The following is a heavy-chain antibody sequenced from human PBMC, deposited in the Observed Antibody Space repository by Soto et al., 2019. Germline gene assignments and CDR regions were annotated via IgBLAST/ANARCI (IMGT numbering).Heavy chain of an antibody. D-gene: IGHD6-19*01. J-gene: IGHJ4*02. CDR3: ARGSSGWSVYYYFDY. CDR1: GGSISSGDYY. V-gene: IGHV4-30-4*02. CDR2: IYYSGST. Sequence: SETLSLTCTVSGGSISSGDYYWSWIRQPPGKGLEWIGYIYYSGSTYYNPSLKSRVTISVDTSKNQFSLKLSSVTAADTAVYYCARGSSGWSVYYYFDYWGQGTLVNVSS.